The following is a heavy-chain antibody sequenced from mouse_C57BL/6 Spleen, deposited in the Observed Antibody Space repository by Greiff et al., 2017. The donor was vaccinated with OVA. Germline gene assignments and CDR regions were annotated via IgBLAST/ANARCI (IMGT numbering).Heavy chain of an antibody. CDR3: ASGTVVATDY. D-gene: IGHD1-1*01. Sequence: EVQLQQSGPELVKPGASVKMSCKASGYTFTDYNMHWVKQSHGKSLEWIGYINPNNGGTSYNQKFKGKATLTVNKSSSTAYMELRSLTSEDSAVYYCASGTVVATDYWGQGTTLTVSS. CDR1: GYTFTDYN. V-gene: IGHV1-22*01. CDR2: INPNNGGT. J-gene: IGHJ2*01.